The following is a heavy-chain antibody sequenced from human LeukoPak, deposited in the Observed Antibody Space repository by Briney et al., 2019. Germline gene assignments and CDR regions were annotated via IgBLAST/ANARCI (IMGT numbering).Heavy chain of an antibody. V-gene: IGHV1-3*01. CDR2: INAGNGNT. D-gene: IGHD6-13*01. CDR3: ARGSVEFSRSWSGGTFHY. CDR1: GYTFTNYA. Sequence: ASVKVSCKASGYTFTNYAMHWVRQAPGQRLEWMGWINAGNGNTKYSQKFQGRVTITRDTSASTAYMELSSLRSEDTAVYYCARGSVEFSRSWSGGTFHYGGQGPLVTVSS. J-gene: IGHJ4*02.